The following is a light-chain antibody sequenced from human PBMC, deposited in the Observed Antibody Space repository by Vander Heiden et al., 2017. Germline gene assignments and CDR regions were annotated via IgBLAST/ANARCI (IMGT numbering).Light chain of an antibody. J-gene: IGLJ2*01. CDR2: EVT. Sequence: QSALTQPTSASGCPGQSVTVSCTGTSSDVGGYKYVSWYQQHPGKAPKLMIYEVTKRPSGVPDRFSGSKSGNTASLTVSGLQAEDEADYYCISYAGSNNLVFGGGTKLTVL. CDR1: SSDVGGYKY. CDR3: ISYAGSNNLV. V-gene: IGLV2-8*01.